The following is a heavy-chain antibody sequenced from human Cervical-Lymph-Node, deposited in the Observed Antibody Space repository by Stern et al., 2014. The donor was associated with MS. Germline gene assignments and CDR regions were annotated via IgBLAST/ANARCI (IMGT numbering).Heavy chain of an antibody. J-gene: IGHJ4*02. V-gene: IGHV1-69*01. CDR1: GGTFSTYN. Sequence: VQLVESGSEAKKPGSSVKVSCKVSGGTFSTYNISWVRQAPGQGLEWMVAIIPSFGTAGYAQKFQDRVTIIADESTSEVHMELSSLRSEDTGVYYCARLGSGYDSSYLDFWGQGTLVTVSS. CDR2: IIPSFGTA. D-gene: IGHD5-12*01. CDR3: ARLGSGYDSSYLDF.